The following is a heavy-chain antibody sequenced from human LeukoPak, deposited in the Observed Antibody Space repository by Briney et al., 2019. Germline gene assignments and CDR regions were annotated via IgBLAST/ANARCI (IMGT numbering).Heavy chain of an antibody. CDR3: ARDPGHVVTTKYNAFDV. D-gene: IGHD2-21*02. CDR1: GYTFTDYG. J-gene: IGHJ3*01. CDR2: ISPYNGNT. V-gene: IGHV1-18*01. Sequence: ASVKVSCKTSGYTFTDYGFSWVRQAPGQGLEWMGWISPYNGNTRYTQKFQDRVTMTTDTSTGTAYMELRSLRSDDTDVYYCARDPGHVVTTKYNAFDVWGQGTMVTVSS.